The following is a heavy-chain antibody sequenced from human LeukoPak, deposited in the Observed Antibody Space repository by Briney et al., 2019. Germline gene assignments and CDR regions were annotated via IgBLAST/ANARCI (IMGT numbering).Heavy chain of an antibody. D-gene: IGHD5-24*01. CDR3: ANSYNFDY. Sequence: SETLSLTCTVSGGSISTYYWSWIRQPAGKDLEWIGHIYSSGSTNYNPSLKSRVTMSVDTSKNQLSLKLSSVTAADTAVYYCANSYNFDYWGQGTLVTVSS. CDR2: IYSSGST. V-gene: IGHV4-4*07. CDR1: GGSISTYY. J-gene: IGHJ4*02.